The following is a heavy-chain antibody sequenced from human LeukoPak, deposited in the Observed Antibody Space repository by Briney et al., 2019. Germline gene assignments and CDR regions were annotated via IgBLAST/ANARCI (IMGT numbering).Heavy chain of an antibody. CDR3: ARDLNGSGSYYENWFDP. Sequence: GRSLRLSCAASGFTFSSYAMHWVRQAPGKGLEWVAVISYDGSNKYYADSVKDRFTISRDNSKNTLYLQMNSLRAEDTAVYYCARDLNGSGSYYENWFDPRGQGTLVTVSS. J-gene: IGHJ5*02. CDR2: ISYDGSNK. D-gene: IGHD3-10*01. CDR1: GFTFSSYA. V-gene: IGHV3-30-3*01.